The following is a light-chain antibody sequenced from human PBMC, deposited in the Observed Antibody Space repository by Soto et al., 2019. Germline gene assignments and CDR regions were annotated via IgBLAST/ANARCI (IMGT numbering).Light chain of an antibody. V-gene: IGKV3-11*01. J-gene: IGKJ1*01. CDR2: DAS. CDR3: QQRGNWPRT. CDR1: QSVSSY. Sequence: EIVLTQSPATLSLSPGERATLSCRASQSVSSYLAWYQQKVGQVPRLLIYDASTRATGIPARFSGSGSGTDFTLTISSLEPEDFAVYYCQQRGNWPRTFGQGTKVEIK.